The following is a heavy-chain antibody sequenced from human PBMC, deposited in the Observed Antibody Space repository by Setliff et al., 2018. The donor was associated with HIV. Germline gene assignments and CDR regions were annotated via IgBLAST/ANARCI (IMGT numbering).Heavy chain of an antibody. CDR1: GGSISSGNYY. CDR3: ARHRDPPGSRWIYYYYYMDL. J-gene: IGHJ6*03. Sequence: SETLSLTCSVSGGSISSGNYYWSWIRQSAGKGLEWIGHNYANGSTNYNPSLKSRVTISVDRSKNHFSLRLSSVTAADTGVYYCARHRDPPGSRWIYYYYYMDLWGEGTTVTVSS. CDR2: NYANGST. D-gene: IGHD6-13*01. V-gene: IGHV4-61*09.